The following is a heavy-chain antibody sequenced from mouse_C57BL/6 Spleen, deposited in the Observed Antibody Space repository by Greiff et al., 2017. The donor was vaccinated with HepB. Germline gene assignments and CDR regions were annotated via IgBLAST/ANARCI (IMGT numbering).Heavy chain of an antibody. CDR2: IHPNSGST. CDR3: ATIYYDYDKDFDY. CDR1: GYTFTSYW. V-gene: IGHV1-64*01. J-gene: IGHJ2*01. D-gene: IGHD2-4*01. Sequence: QVQLKQPGAELVKPGASVKLSCKASGYTFTSYWMHWVKQRPGQGLEWIGMIHPNSGSTNYNEKFKSKATLTVDKSSSTAYMQLSSLTSEDSAVYYCATIYYDYDKDFDYWGQGTTLTVSS.